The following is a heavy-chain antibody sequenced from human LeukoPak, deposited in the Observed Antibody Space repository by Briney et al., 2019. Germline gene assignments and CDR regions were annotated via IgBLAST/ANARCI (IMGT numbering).Heavy chain of an antibody. J-gene: IGHJ2*01. CDR3: ARRWYFDL. V-gene: IGHV3-48*03. CDR1: GFTFSSYE. CDR2: ITSSGSTT. Sequence: GGSLRLSCAASGFTFSSYEMNWVRQAPGKGLEWVSYITSSGSTTYYADSVKGRFTISRDNSKSTLYLQMNSLRTEDTAVYYCARRWYFDLWGRGTLVTVSS.